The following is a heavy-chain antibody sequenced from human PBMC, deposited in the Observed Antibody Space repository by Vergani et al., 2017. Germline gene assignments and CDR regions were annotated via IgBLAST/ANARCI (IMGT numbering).Heavy chain of an antibody. D-gene: IGHD2-2*01. CDR1: GYTFTGYY. V-gene: IGHV1-2*06. CDR3: ARVRRSGLVVVPAALGYFDY. CDR2: INPNSGGT. J-gene: IGHJ4*02. Sequence: QVQLVQSGAEVKKPGASVKVSCKASGYTFTGYYMHWVRQAPGQGLEWMGRINPNSGGTNYARKFQGRVTMTRDTSISTAYMELSRLRSNDTAVYYCARVRRSGLVVVPAALGYFDYWGQGTLVTVSS.